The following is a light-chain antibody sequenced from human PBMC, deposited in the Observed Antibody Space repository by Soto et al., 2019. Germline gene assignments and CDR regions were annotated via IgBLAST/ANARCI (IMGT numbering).Light chain of an antibody. CDR2: DVS. J-gene: IGLJ1*01. Sequence: QSALTQPASVSGSPGQSITISCTGTSSDVCGYNYVSWYQQHPGKATKFMIYDVSNRPSGVSNRFSGSKSGNTASLTISGLQAEDEADYYCCSYTTSNTRQIVFGTGTKVTVL. CDR1: SSDVCGYNY. V-gene: IGLV2-14*01. CDR3: CSYTTSNTRQIV.